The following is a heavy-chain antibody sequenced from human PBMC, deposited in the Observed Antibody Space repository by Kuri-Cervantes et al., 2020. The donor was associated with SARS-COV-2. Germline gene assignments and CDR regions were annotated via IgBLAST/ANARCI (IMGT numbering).Heavy chain of an antibody. J-gene: IGHJ6*02. D-gene: IGHD3-3*01. V-gene: IGHV4-34*01. CDR3: ARGTSGRDDFWSGYYVGYYYCYGMDV. CDR2: INHSGST. Sequence: SQSLSLTCAVYGGSFSGYYWSWIRQPPGKGLEWIGEINHSGSTNYNPSLKSRVTISVDTSKNQFSLKLSSVTAADTAVYYCARGTSGRDDFWSGYYVGYYYCYGMDVWGQGTTVTVSS. CDR1: GGSFSGYY.